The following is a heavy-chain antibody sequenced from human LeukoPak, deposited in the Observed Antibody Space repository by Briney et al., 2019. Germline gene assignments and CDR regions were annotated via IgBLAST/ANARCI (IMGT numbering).Heavy chain of an antibody. CDR2: ISGSGDNT. CDR3: ARRGPSGYRYMDV. Sequence: GGSLRLSCAASGFTFSSHGMSWVRKAPGKGLEWVSTISGSGDNTYYADSVKGRFTISRDNAKNSLYLQMNSLRAEDTAVYYCARRGPSGYRYMDVWGKGTTVTVSS. J-gene: IGHJ6*03. V-gene: IGHV3-23*01. CDR1: GFTFSSHG. D-gene: IGHD5-18*01.